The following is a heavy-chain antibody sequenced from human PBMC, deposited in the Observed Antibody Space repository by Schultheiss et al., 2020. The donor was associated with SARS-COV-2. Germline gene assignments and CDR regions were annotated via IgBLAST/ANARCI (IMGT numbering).Heavy chain of an antibody. Sequence: SQTLSLTCTVSGGSISSGGYYWSWIRQHPGKGLEWIGYIYYSGSTYYNPSLKSRVTISVDTSKNQFSLKLSSVTAADTAVYYCARDRDYLDAFDIWGQGTTVTVSS. V-gene: IGHV4-31*03. J-gene: IGHJ3*02. CDR2: IYYSGST. CDR1: GGSISSGGYY. CDR3: ARDRDYLDAFDI. D-gene: IGHD2/OR15-2a*01.